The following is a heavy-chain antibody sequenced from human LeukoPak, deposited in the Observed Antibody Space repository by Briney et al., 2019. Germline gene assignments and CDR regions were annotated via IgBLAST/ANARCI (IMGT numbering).Heavy chain of an antibody. CDR1: GGSISSSSYY. Sequence: SETLSLTCTVSGGSISSSSYYWGWIRQPPGKGLEWIGSIYYSGSTYYNPSLKSRVTISVDTPKNQFSLKLSSVTAADTAVYYCARWAEPFDYWGQGTLVTVSS. CDR3: ARWAEPFDY. CDR2: IYYSGST. V-gene: IGHV4-39*01. J-gene: IGHJ4*02.